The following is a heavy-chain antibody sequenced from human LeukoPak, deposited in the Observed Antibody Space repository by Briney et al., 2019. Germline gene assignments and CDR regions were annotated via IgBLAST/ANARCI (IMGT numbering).Heavy chain of an antibody. D-gene: IGHD3/OR15-3a*01. J-gene: IGHJ5*02. Sequence: SETLSLTCTVSGVSISSDYWSWIRQPPGKGVQWGVDIYNTWTTNYDPSLKSRVTISVDMTKAQFSLKLTSLTAADTAVYYCARSETWTNWFDPWGQGTLVTVSS. CDR2: IYNTWTT. V-gene: IGHV4-4*09. CDR3: ARSETWTNWFDP. CDR1: GVSISSDY.